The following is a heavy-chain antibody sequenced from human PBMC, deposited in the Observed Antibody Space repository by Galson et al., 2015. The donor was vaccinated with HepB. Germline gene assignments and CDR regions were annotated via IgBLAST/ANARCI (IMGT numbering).Heavy chain of an antibody. V-gene: IGHV3-48*04. CDR3: ARDRPLRWPHHDAFDI. D-gene: IGHD4-23*01. CDR2: ISSSSTTI. CDR1: GFTFSSYS. Sequence: SLRLSCAASGFTFSSYSMNWVRQAPGKGLEWVSFISSSSTTIYYADSVKGRFTISRDNAKNSLYLQMNSLRAEDTAAYYCARDRPLRWPHHDAFDIWGQGTMVTVSS. J-gene: IGHJ3*02.